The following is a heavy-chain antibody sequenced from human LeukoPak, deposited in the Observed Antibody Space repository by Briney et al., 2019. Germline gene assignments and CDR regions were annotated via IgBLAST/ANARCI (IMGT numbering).Heavy chain of an antibody. CDR3: AREPVAGYFDY. D-gene: IGHD6-19*01. Sequence: GGSLRLSCAASGFTFSSYGMHWVRQAPGKGLEWVAVISYDGSNKYYADSVKGRFTISRDNSKNTLYLQMNSLRAEDTAVYYCAREPVAGYFDYWGQGTLVTVSS. CDR2: ISYDGSNK. V-gene: IGHV3-30*03. J-gene: IGHJ4*02. CDR1: GFTFSSYG.